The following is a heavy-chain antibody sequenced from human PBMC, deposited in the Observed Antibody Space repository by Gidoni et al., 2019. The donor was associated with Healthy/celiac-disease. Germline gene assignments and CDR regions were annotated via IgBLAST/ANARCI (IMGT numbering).Heavy chain of an antibody. Sequence: EVQLVESGGGLVKPGGSLRLSCPAYGSTFSSYSMNWVRQAPGKGLELVSSISSSSSYIYYADSVKGRFTISRDNAKNSLYLQMNSLRAEDTAVYYCASGPLRWRFDYWGQGTLVTVSS. CDR2: ISSSSSYI. D-gene: IGHD4-17*01. V-gene: IGHV3-21*01. CDR1: GSTFSSYS. CDR3: ASGPLRWRFDY. J-gene: IGHJ4*02.